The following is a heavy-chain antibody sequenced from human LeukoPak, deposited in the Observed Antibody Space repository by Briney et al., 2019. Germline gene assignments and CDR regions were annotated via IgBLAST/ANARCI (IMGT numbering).Heavy chain of an antibody. CDR3: AREPPYSSSVDY. D-gene: IGHD6-6*01. CDR2: IRYDGGEK. V-gene: IGHV3-7*01. J-gene: IGHJ4*02. CDR1: GFIFSNNW. Sequence: GGSLRLSCTTSGFIFSNNWMSWVRQAPGEGLEWVGNIRYDGGEKFYGESVKGRFTISRDNAKSTLFLQMNSLRVEDTAVYYCAREPPYSSSVDYWGQGTLVTVSS.